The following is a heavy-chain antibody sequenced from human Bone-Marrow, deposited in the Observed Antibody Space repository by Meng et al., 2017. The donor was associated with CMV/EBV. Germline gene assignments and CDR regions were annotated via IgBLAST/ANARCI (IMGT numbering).Heavy chain of an antibody. D-gene: IGHD2-8*02. Sequence: GESLKISCAASGFTFSSYAMHWVRQAPGKGLEWVAVISYDGSNKYYADSVKGRFTISRDNYKNTLYLQMNSLRAEDTAVYYCAKDARRYCAGSSCSDFDSWGQGTLVTGSS. CDR3: AKDARRYCAGSSCSDFDS. J-gene: IGHJ4*02. CDR1: GFTFSSYA. CDR2: ISYDGSNK. V-gene: IGHV3-30*04.